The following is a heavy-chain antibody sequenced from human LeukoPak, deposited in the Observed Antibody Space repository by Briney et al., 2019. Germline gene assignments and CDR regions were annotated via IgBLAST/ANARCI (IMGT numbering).Heavy chain of an antibody. CDR1: GGSISSGGYY. CDR3: AREQPYYYGSGAYYFDY. CDR2: IYYSGST. D-gene: IGHD3-10*01. Sequence: PSQTLSLTCTVSGGSISSGGYYWSWIRQPPGKGLEWIGYIYYSGSTYYNPSLKSRVTISVDTSKNQFSLKLSSVTAADTAVYYCAREQPYYYGSGAYYFDYWGQGTLVTVSS. J-gene: IGHJ4*02. V-gene: IGHV4-30-4*08.